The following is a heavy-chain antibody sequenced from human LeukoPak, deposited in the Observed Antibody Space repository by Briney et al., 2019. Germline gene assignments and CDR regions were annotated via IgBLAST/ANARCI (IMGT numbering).Heavy chain of an antibody. J-gene: IGHJ4*02. Sequence: GGSLRLSCAASGFTFSSYGMHWVRQAPGKGLEWVAVISYDGSNKYYADSVKGRFTISRHNSKNTLYLQMNSLRAEDTAVYYCAAWGYSGYDQLDYWGQGTLVTVSS. CDR1: GFTFSSYG. CDR2: ISYDGSNK. D-gene: IGHD5-12*01. CDR3: AAWGYSGYDQLDY. V-gene: IGHV3-30*03.